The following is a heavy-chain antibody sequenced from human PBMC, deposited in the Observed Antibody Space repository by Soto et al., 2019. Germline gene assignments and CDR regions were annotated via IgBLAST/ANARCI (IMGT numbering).Heavy chain of an antibody. J-gene: IGHJ4*02. CDR2: INPSGGST. Sequence: XSVKVCCKASGYTFTSYYMHLVRQAPGQGLECMGIINPSGGSTSYAQKFQGRVTMTRDTSTSTVYMELSSLRSEDTAVYYCARRTRGGYSWFDDWGQGTLVTVSS. CDR3: ARRTRGGYSWFDD. CDR1: GYTFTSYY. D-gene: IGHD5-12*01. V-gene: IGHV1-46*01.